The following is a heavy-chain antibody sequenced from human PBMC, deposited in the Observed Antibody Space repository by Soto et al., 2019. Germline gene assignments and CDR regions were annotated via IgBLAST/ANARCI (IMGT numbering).Heavy chain of an antibody. CDR2: IWYDGSNK. CDR3: ARYLLNDYWYFDL. V-gene: IGHV3-33*01. D-gene: IGHD2-21*01. J-gene: IGHJ2*01. CDR1: GFTFSSYG. Sequence: QVQLVESGGGVVQPGRSLRLSCAASGFTFSSYGMHWVRQAPGKGLEWVAVIWYDGSNKYYADSVKGRFTISRDNSKNTLYLQMNSLRAEDTAVYYGARYLLNDYWYFDLWGRGTLVTVSS.